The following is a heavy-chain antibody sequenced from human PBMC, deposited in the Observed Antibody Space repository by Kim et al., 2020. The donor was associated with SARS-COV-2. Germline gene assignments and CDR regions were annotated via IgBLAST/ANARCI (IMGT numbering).Heavy chain of an antibody. CDR1: GGSFSGYY. V-gene: IGHV4-34*01. D-gene: IGHD3-22*01. CDR2: INHSGST. CDR3: ARGQSGITMIVVVNAYYHYYMDV. J-gene: IGHJ6*03. Sequence: SETLSLTCAVYGGSFSGYYWSWIRQPTGKGLEWIGEINHSGSTNYNPSLKSRVTISVDTSKNQFSLKLSSVTAADTAVYYCARGQSGITMIVVVNAYYHYYMDVWGKGTTVTVSS.